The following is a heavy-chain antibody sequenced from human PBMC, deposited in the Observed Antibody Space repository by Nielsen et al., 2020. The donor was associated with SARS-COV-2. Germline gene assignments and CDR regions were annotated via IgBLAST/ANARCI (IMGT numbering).Heavy chain of an antibody. D-gene: IGHD3-22*01. CDR1: GFTFSDYY. CDR2: ISSSGSTI. Sequence: GESLKISCAASGFTFSDYYMSWIRQAPGKGLEWVSYISSSGSTIYYADSVKGRFTISRDNAKNSLYLQMNSLRAEDTAVYYCAQSSDSSGYHYPFDYWGQGTLVTVSS. CDR3: AQSSDSSGYHYPFDY. V-gene: IGHV3-11*01. J-gene: IGHJ4*02.